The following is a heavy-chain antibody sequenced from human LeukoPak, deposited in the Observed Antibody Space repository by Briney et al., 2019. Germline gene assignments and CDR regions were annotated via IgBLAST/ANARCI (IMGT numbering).Heavy chain of an antibody. CDR3: ASAIDKGTGYYMDY. CDR2: ILYDGSNK. Sequence: PGGSLRLSCAASAFTFRDHGMHWVRQSPGKGLEWVAIILYDGSNKFYADSVKGRFAISRDNSKYTLSLQMNSLRAEHTATYYCASAIDKGTGYYMDYWGQGTLVIVSS. V-gene: IGHV3-30*02. J-gene: IGHJ4*02. CDR1: AFTFRDHG. D-gene: IGHD3-22*01.